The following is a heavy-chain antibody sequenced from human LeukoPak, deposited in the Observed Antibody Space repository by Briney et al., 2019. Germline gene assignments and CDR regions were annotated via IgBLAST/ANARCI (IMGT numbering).Heavy chain of an antibody. J-gene: IGHJ4*02. V-gene: IGHV4-34*01. CDR2: INHSGST. D-gene: IGHD3-10*01. Sequence: SETLSLTCAVYGGSFSGYYWSWIRQPPGKGLEWIGEINHSGSTNYNPSLKSRVTISVDTSKNQFSLKLSSVTAADTVVYYCARGLSRYYGSGSYFTYFDYWGQGTLVTVSS. CDR1: GGSFSGYY. CDR3: ARGLSRYYGSGSYFTYFDY.